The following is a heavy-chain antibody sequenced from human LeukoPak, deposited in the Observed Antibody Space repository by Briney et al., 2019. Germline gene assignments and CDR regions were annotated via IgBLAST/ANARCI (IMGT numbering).Heavy chain of an antibody. CDR1: GGTFSSYA. Sequence: ASVKVSCKASGGTFSSYAISWVRQAPGQGLEWMGGIIPIFGTANYAQKFQGRVTITADKSTSTAYMELSSLRSEDTAVYYCARVPPIYCSSTSCYQDYYYYYMDVWGKGTTVTVSS. CDR2: IIPIFGTA. D-gene: IGHD2-2*01. V-gene: IGHV1-69*06. CDR3: ARVPPIYCSSTSCYQDYYYYYMDV. J-gene: IGHJ6*03.